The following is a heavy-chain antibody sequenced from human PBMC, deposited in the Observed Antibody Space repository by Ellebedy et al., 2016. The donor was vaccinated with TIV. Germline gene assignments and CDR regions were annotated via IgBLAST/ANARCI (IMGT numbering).Heavy chain of an antibody. CDR2: IWSDGSSK. CDR1: GFPFSTYV. D-gene: IGHD2-2*01. V-gene: IGHV3-33*01. CDR3: ARGGYCSSTSCAPADAFDV. Sequence: GGSLRLSCAASGFPFSTYVMHWVRQAPGKGLEWAAVIWSDGSSKYYADSVKGRFTISGDSSKTTVYLQMTSLRADDTAVYYCARGGYCSSTSCAPADAFDVWGPGTEVTISS. J-gene: IGHJ3*01.